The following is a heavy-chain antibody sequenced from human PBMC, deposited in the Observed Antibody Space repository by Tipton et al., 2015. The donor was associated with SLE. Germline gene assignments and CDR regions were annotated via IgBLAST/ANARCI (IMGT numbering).Heavy chain of an antibody. J-gene: IGHJ2*01. V-gene: IGHV4-59*12. CDR2: IYYSGST. D-gene: IGHD5-12*01. Sequence: TLSLTCTVSGGSISSYYWSWIRQPPGKGLEWIGYIYYSGSTNYNPSLKSRVTISVDTSKNQFPLKLSSVTAADTAVYYCARRVAYSGYDWYFDLWGRGTLVTVSS. CDR1: GGSISSYY. CDR3: ARRVAYSGYDWYFDL.